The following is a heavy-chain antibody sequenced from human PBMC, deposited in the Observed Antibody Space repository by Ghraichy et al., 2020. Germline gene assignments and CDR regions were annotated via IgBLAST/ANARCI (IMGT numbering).Heavy chain of an antibody. D-gene: IGHD1-26*01. J-gene: IGHJ3*02. V-gene: IGHV1-69*13. Sequence: SVKVSCKASGGTFSSYAISWVRQAPGQGLEWMGGIIPIFGTANYAQMFQGRVTITAHESTSTAYMELSSLRSEDTAVYYCASRATLGRYDPFHIWGQGTMVTVSS. CDR1: GGTFSSYA. CDR2: IIPIFGTA. CDR3: ASRATLGRYDPFHI.